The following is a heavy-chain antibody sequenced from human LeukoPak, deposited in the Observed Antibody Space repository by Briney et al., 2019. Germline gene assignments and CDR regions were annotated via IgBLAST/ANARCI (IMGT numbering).Heavy chain of an antibody. V-gene: IGHV4-4*07. CDR1: GGSISSYY. CDR3: ANSIDFDYGDYYFDY. Sequence: SETLSLTCTVSGGSISSYYWSWIRQPAGKGLEWIGRIYTSGSTNYNPSLKSRVTISLDTSKNQLSLKLSSVTAADTAVYYCANSIDFDYGDYYFDYWGQGALVTISS. CDR2: IYTSGST. D-gene: IGHD4-17*01. J-gene: IGHJ4*02.